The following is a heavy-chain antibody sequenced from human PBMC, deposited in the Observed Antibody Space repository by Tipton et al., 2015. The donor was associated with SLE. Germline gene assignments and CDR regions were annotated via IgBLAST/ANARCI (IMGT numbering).Heavy chain of an antibody. CDR2: IYYSGST. D-gene: IGHD3-10*01. Sequence: TLSLTCTVSGGSISSGDYYWSWIRQPPGKGLEWIGYIYYSGSTYYNPSLKSRVTISVDTSKNQFSLKLSSVTAADTAVYYCARDRAGWRGSAFDIWGQGTMVTVSS. CDR1: GGSISSGDYY. V-gene: IGHV4-30-4*08. J-gene: IGHJ3*02. CDR3: ARDRAGWRGSAFDI.